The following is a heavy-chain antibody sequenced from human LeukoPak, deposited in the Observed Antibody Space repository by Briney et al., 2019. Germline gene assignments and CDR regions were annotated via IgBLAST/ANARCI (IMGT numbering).Heavy chain of an antibody. CDR2: ISGSGAST. CDR3: AKDVGKWESLHFFDY. D-gene: IGHD1-26*01. J-gene: IGHJ4*02. V-gene: IGHV3-23*01. Sequence: GGSLRLSCLTSGFTFSTNAMSWVRQAPGKGLEWISGISGSGASTYYADSVTGRFTISRDNSRNTLYQQMNSLRGDDTAVYYCAKDVGKWESLHFFDYWGQGTLVTVSS. CDR1: GFTFSTNA.